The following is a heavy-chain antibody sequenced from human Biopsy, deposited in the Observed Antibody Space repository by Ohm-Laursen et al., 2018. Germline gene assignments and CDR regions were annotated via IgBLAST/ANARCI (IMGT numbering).Heavy chain of an antibody. D-gene: IGHD2-8*01. CDR3: AKCMTGGSNYYFHH. J-gene: IGHJ4*02. Sequence: SLRLSCSASGFTFSSYGMHWVRQAPGKGLEWVAAIWYDGSNKNYADSVKGRSTISRDNSKNTLYLQMNSLRGEDTAVYYCAKCMTGGSNYYFHHCGQGTLVTVSS. CDR2: IWYDGSNK. CDR1: GFTFSSYG. V-gene: IGHV3-33*06.